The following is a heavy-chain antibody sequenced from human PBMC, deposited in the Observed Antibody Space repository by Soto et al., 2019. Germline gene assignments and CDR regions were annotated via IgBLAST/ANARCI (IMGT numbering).Heavy chain of an antibody. Sequence: EVQLVESGGGLVQPGVSLRLSCAASGFTVSSNYMSWVRQAPGKGLEWVSVIYSGGSTYYADSVKGRFTIYRDNSKNTLYLQMNSLRAEDTAVYYCARGSSSPSYYYYDYMDIWGKGNTITVSS. D-gene: IGHD6-6*01. CDR2: IYSGGST. CDR1: GFTVSSNY. CDR3: ARGSSSPSYYYYDYMDI. V-gene: IGHV3-66*01. J-gene: IGHJ6*03.